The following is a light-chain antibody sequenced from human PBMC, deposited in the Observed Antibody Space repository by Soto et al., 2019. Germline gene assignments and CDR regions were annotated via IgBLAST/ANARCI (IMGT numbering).Light chain of an antibody. CDR1: QSVSSY. Sequence: ERVLTQSPDTLSLSPGERATLSCRASQSVSSYLAWYQQKPGQAPRLLIYGASSRATGIPNRFSGSGSGTDFTLTISRLEPEDFAVYYCQQYGNSPQTFGQGTKVDI. V-gene: IGKV3-20*01. J-gene: IGKJ1*01. CDR3: QQYGNSPQT. CDR2: GAS.